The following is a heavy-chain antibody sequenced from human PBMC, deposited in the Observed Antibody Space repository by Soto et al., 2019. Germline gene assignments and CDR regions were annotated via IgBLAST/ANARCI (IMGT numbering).Heavy chain of an antibody. CDR1: GGSMNYYY. V-gene: IGHV4-59*13. Sequence: ASETLSLTCSVSGGSMNYYYWSWIRQPPGKGLEWIGCIYYSGSTNYNPSLKSRVSMSVDTSKNQFSLRLASVTAADTAVYYCARKHYSSSYPSDFCGLGPLVTVYS. D-gene: IGHD6-6*01. CDR2: IYYSGST. J-gene: IGHJ4*02. CDR3: ARKHYSSSYPSDF.